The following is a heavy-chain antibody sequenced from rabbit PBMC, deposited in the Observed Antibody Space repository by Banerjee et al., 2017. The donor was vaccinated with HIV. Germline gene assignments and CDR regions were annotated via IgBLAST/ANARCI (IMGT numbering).Heavy chain of an antibody. CDR1: GIDFNKYYH. V-gene: IGHV1S40*01. CDR2: IYTGSSGRT. D-gene: IGHD1-1*01. Sequence: QSLEESGGDLVKPGASLTLTCTASGIDFNKYYHMCWVRQAPGKGLEWIACIYTGSSGRTYYANWAQGRFTVSKISSTAVTLQMTSLTAADTATYFCARDLSGVIGWNLNLWGPGTLVTVS. CDR3: ARDLSGVIGWNLNL. J-gene: IGHJ4*01.